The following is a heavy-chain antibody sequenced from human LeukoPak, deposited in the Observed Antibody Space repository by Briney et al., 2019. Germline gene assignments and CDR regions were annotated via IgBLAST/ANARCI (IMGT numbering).Heavy chain of an antibody. CDR3: ARVGFPLRFLAGYFDY. J-gene: IGHJ4*02. V-gene: IGHV1-69*05. Sequence: ASVKVPCKASGYTFTSYDINWVRQATGQGLEWMGGIIPIFGTANYAQKFQGRVTITTDESTSTAYMELSSLRSEDTAVYYCARVGFPLRFLAGYFDYWGQGTLVTVSS. CDR2: IIPIFGTA. D-gene: IGHD3-3*01. CDR1: GYTFTSYD.